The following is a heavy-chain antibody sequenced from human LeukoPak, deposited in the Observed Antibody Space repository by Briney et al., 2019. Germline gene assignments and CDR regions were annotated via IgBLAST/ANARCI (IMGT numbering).Heavy chain of an antibody. V-gene: IGHV3-23*01. CDR1: GFTFSSYG. J-gene: IGHJ3*02. Sequence: GGSLRLSCAASGFTFSSYGMSWVRQAPGKGLEWVSDISGSGGSTYYADSVKGRFTISRDNSKNTLYLQMNSLRAEDTAVYYCARDLSTMIDPNAFDIWGQGTMVTVSS. CDR2: ISGSGGST. CDR3: ARDLSTMIDPNAFDI. D-gene: IGHD3-22*01.